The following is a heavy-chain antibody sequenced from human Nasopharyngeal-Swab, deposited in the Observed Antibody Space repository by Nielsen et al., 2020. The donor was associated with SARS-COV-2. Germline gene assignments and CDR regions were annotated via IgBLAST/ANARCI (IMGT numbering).Heavy chain of an antibody. J-gene: IGHJ6*02. V-gene: IGHV1-24*01. Sequence: ASVKVSCKVSGYTLTELSMHWVRQAPGKGLEWMGGFDPEDGEAIYARKFQGRVTMTEDTSTDTAYMELSSLRSEDTAVYYCATDGALVVYAPSENYYYGMDVWGQGTTVTVSS. CDR1: GYTLTELS. CDR2: FDPEDGEA. D-gene: IGHD2-8*02. CDR3: ATDGALVVYAPSENYYYGMDV.